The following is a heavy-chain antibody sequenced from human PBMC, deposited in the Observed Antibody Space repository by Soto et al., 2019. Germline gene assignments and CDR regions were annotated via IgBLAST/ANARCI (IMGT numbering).Heavy chain of an antibody. CDR2: IDSDSKSI. CDR1: EFIFSTYN. Sequence: GGSLRLSCAASEFIFSTYNMNWVRQAPGKGLEWLSYIDSDSKSIFYADSVKGRFTVFRDNAKNSLYLQMNSLRDEDTAVYYCARDDYEGDGFLWGQGTLVTVSS. CDR3: ARDDYEGDGFL. V-gene: IGHV3-48*02. J-gene: IGHJ4*02. D-gene: IGHD3-22*01.